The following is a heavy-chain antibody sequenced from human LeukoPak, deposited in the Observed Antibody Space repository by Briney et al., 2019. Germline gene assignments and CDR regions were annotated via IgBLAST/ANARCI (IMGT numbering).Heavy chain of an antibody. CDR1: GYTFTGYY. V-gene: IGHV1-2*04. D-gene: IGHD6-19*01. Sequence: GASVKVSCKASGYTFTGYYMHWVRQAPGQGLEWMGWINPNSGGTNYAQKFQGWVTMTRDTSISTAYMELSRLRSDDTAVYYCAKDKSGWEPFSGNYWGQGTLVTVSS. CDR2: INPNSGGT. CDR3: AKDKSGWEPFSGNY. J-gene: IGHJ4*02.